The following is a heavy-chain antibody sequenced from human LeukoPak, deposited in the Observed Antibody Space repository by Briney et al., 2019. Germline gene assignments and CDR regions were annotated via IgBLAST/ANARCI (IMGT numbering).Heavy chain of an antibody. D-gene: IGHD2-8*02. J-gene: IGHJ4*02. CDR2: IYYSGST. CDR3: AGHHPRNTVDF. CDR1: GGSISSYY. V-gene: IGHV4-59*08. Sequence: SETLSLTCTVSGGSISSYYWSGIRQPPGKGLEWIGYIYYSGSTNYNPSLKSRVTISVDTSKNQFSLKLSSVTAADTAVYYCAGHHPRNTVDFWGQGTLVTVSS.